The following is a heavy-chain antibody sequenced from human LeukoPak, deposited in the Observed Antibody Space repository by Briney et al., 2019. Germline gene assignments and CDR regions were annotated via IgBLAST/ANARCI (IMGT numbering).Heavy chain of an antibody. CDR2: IYYSGST. J-gene: IGHJ3*01. CDR3: ARPFSGSYSDAFDL. V-gene: IGHV4-59*08. CDR1: GGSISSYY. D-gene: IGHD1-26*01. Sequence: SETLSLTSTVSGGSISSYYWSWIRQPPGKGLEWIGYIYYSGSTNYNPSLKSRVTISVDTSKNQFSLKLSSVTAADTAVYYCARPFSGSYSDAFDLWGQGTMVTVSS.